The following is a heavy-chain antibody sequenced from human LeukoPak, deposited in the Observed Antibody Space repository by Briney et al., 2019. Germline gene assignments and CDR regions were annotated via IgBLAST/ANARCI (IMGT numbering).Heavy chain of an antibody. J-gene: IGHJ4*02. V-gene: IGHV3-23*01. CDR3: VRDGGGTTPYDC. D-gene: IGHD1-7*01. Sequence: GVSLRLSCAASGFTFSSFAMTWVRLAPGKGLEWVSTISGSGSSTYYADSVKGRFTISRDSAKNTLYLQMNSLRVGDTAVYYCVRDGGGTTPYDCWGQGTLVTVSS. CDR1: GFTFSSFA. CDR2: ISGSGSST.